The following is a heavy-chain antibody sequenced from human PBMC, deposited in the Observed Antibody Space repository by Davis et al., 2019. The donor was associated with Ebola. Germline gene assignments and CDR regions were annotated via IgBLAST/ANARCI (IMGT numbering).Heavy chain of an antibody. CDR1: GFTFSSYW. J-gene: IGHJ3*01. D-gene: IGHD6-19*01. CDR2: LGLSADT. CDR3: AKDTSNVWFDV. V-gene: IGHV3-23*01. Sequence: GESLKISCAASGFTFSSYWMSWVRRAPGKGLEWVSTLGLSADTYYADSVKGRFTISRDNSKNTLYLQMNSLRVEDTAMYYCAKDTSNVWFDVWGQGTMVTVSS.